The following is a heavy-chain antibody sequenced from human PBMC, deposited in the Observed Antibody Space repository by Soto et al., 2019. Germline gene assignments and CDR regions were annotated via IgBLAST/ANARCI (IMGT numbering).Heavy chain of an antibody. D-gene: IGHD3-10*01. J-gene: IGHJ6*01. V-gene: IGHV3-7*05. CDR3: ANTVV. Sequence: EEQVVESGGGLVQPGGSLRLSCAASGFSIRQYWMSWVRQAPGKGLEWVANIKEDGSEQNYVDSLKGRFTISRDKAKNSLYLHMNSLRADDTAVYYCANTVVRGLGTTVTVSS. CDR1: GFSIRQYW. CDR2: IKEDGSEQ.